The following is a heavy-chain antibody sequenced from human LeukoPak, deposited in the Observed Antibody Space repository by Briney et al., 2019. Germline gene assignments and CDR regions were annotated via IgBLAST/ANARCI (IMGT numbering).Heavy chain of an antibody. V-gene: IGHV4-59*01. J-gene: IGHJ6*03. CDR3: ARDATPGIAVAGKNYYMDV. CDR1: GGSMSSYY. D-gene: IGHD6-19*01. Sequence: SETLSLTCTVSGGSMSSYYWSCIRQPPGDGRGLIGYIYYSRSTNYNPSLKSRVTISVDTSKNQFSLKLSSVTAADTAVYYCARDATPGIAVAGKNYYMDVWGKGTTVTVSS. CDR2: IYYSRST.